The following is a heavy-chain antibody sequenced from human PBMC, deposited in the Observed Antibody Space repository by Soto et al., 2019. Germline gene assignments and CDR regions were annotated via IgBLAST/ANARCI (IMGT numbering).Heavy chain of an antibody. CDR2: ITGTGGST. D-gene: IGHD6-19*01. V-gene: IGHV3-23*01. CDR3: FEY. CDR1: GFIFGRYA. J-gene: IGHJ4*02. Sequence: GGSLRLSCAASGFIFGRYAMTWVRQAPGKGLEWVSAITGTGGSTFHADSVKGRFTISRDNSKKTLYYCAKFTEPGYSSIWYYFEYWGQGTPVTVSS.